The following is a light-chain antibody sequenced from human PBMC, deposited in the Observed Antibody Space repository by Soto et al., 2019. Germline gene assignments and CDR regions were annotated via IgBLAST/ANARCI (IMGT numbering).Light chain of an antibody. V-gene: IGKV3-20*01. CDR2: GAS. CDR1: QSVSSTN. CDR3: QQYNSSPRT. J-gene: IGKJ1*01. Sequence: EIVLTQSPGTLSLSPGERATLSCRASQSVSSTNLAWYQQKPGQAPRLLIYGASSRATGIPDRFIGSGSGTDFTLTISRLEPEDFAVYYCQQYNSSPRTFGQGTKVDIK.